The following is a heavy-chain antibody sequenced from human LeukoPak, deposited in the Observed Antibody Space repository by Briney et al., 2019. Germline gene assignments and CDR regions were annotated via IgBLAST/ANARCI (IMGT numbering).Heavy chain of an antibody. CDR3: ARDRLEVGATHREDY. J-gene: IGHJ4*02. CDR1: GGSISGSLYY. CDR2: ISLTVGT. V-gene: IGHV4-39*07. Sequence: SETLSLTCTVSGGSISGSLYYWAWVRQPPGKGLEWIGSISLTVGTYYNPSLKNRVTLSVDTSKNQFSLKLSSVTAADTAVYYCARDRLEVGATHREDYWGQGTLATVSS. D-gene: IGHD1-26*01.